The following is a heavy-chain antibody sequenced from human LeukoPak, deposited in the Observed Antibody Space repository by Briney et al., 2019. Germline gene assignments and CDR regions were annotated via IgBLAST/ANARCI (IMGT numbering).Heavy chain of an antibody. Sequence: SETLSLTCAVYGGSFSGYYWSWIRQPPGKGLEWIGEINHSGSTNYNPSLKSRVTISVDTSKNQFSLKLSSVTAADTAVYYCARAPSLYYYDSSGYGYFDYWGQGTLVTVSS. V-gene: IGHV4-34*01. D-gene: IGHD3-22*01. CDR3: ARAPSLYYYDSSGYGYFDY. CDR1: GGSFSGYY. CDR2: INHSGST. J-gene: IGHJ4*02.